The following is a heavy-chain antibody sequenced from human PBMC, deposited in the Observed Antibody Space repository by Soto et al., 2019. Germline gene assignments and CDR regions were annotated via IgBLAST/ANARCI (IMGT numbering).Heavy chain of an antibody. CDR2: IKQDGSEK. D-gene: IGHD1-26*01. Sequence: EVQLVESGGGLVQPGGSLKLSCAASGFPLISYWIGWARQAPGKGLEWVAKIKQDGSEKYYVDSVKGRFTISRDNAKNSLYLQMNSLRAEDTAVYYCARGSEGSYSFDYWGQGTLVTVSS. CDR3: ARGSEGSYSFDY. J-gene: IGHJ4*02. V-gene: IGHV3-7*03. CDR1: GFPLISYW.